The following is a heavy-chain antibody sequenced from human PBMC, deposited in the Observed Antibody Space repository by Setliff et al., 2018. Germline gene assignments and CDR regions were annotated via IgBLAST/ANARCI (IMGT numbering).Heavy chain of an antibody. V-gene: IGHV1-3*01. Sequence: SVKVSCKASGYTFTNYAIHWARQAPGQRLEWMGWINAGNGNTKYSQKFQGRVTITRDTSASTAYMELSSLRSEDTAVYYCARDTYIGDFWSGYYIQGRFDPWGQGTLVTVSS. CDR3: ARDTYIGDFWSGYYIQGRFDP. CDR1: GYTFTNYA. J-gene: IGHJ5*02. D-gene: IGHD3-3*01. CDR2: INAGNGNT.